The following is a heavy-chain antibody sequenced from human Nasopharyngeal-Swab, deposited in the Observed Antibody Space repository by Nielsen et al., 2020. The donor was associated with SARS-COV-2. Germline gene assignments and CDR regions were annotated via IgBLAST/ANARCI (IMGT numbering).Heavy chain of an antibody. J-gene: IGHJ2*01. CDR2: IYHRGST. CDR1: GDSISSSNW. D-gene: IGHD5-18*01. V-gene: IGHV4-4*02. CDR3: ARAREIQLWSHWYFDL. Sequence: SETLSLTCAVSGDSISSSNWWSWVRQPPGKGLEWIGEIYHRGSTNYNPSLKSRVTISVDKSKNQFSLKLSSVTAADTAVYYCARAREIQLWSHWYFDLWGRGTLVTVSS.